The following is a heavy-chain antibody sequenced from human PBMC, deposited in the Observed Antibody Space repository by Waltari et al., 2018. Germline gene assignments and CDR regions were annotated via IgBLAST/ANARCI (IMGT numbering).Heavy chain of an antibody. CDR1: GYSISSGYY. V-gene: IGHV4-38-2*01. CDR2: IYHSGST. CDR3: AGPVGEGYWFDP. D-gene: IGHD3-16*01. J-gene: IGHJ5*02. Sequence: QVQLQESGPGLVKPSETLSLTCAVSGYSISSGYYWGWPRQPPGKGLEWIGSIYHSGSTYYNPSLKSRVTISVDTSKNQFSLKLSSVTAADTAVYYCAGPVGEGYWFDPWGQGTLVTVSS.